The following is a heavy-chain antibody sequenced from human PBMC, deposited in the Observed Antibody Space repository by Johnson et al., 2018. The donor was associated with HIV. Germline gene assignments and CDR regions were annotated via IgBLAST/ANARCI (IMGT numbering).Heavy chain of an antibody. J-gene: IGHJ3*01. CDR2: IRYDGNSK. Sequence: QVQLVESGGGLVQPGGSLRLSCAASGFTFSDYYMSWIRQAPGKRLEWVAFIRYDGNSKYYADSVQGRFTISRDKSENTLYLQMNSLRDEDTAVYYCARARGWEYAFDLWGQGTMVTVSS. V-gene: IGHV3-30*02. D-gene: IGHD1-26*01. CDR1: GFTFSDYY. CDR3: ARARGWEYAFDL.